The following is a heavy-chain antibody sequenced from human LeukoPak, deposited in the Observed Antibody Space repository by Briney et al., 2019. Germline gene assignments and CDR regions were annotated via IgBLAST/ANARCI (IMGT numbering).Heavy chain of an antibody. CDR2: ISGSGGNT. V-gene: IGHV3-23*01. D-gene: IGHD2-15*01. CDR3: AKARGSTSSLSIDS. Sequence: GGSLRLSCAASGFNLSSYAMNWVRQAPGKGLEWVSAISGSGGNTYFADSVKGRFSISRDTSKNTLSLLMGSLRAEDTAVYYCAKARGSTSSLSIDSWGQGTLVTVSS. CDR1: GFNLSSYA. J-gene: IGHJ4*02.